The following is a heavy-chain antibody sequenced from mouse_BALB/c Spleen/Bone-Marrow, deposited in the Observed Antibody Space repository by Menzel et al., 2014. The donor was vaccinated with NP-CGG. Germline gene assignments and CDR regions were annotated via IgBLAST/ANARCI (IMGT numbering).Heavy chain of an antibody. CDR2: ISYSGGT. J-gene: IGHJ1*01. CDR1: GYSITSDYA. V-gene: IGHV3-2*02. Sequence: VQLQQSGPGLVKPSQSLSLTCTVTGYSITSDYAWNWIRQFPGNKLEWMGYISYSGGTNYNPSLKSRISITRDTSKNLFFLHLNSVITEDTATYYCARVYYYRYWYFDVWGAGTTVTISS. D-gene: IGHD2-14*01. CDR3: ARVYYYRYWYFDV.